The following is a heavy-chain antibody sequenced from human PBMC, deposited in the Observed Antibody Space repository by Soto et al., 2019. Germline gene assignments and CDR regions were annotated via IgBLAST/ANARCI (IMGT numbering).Heavy chain of an antibody. CDR1: GFIISSYG. V-gene: IGHV3-30*18. J-gene: IGHJ4*02. Sequence: GGSLRLSCAASGFIISSYGMHWVRQAPGKGLEWVAVITYDGSNKYYADSVKGRFSISRDNSRNRLYLQMYSLRPEDTAVYYCEKDPKATGSDYWGRGTLVTVSS. CDR3: EKDPKATGSDY. D-gene: IGHD1-1*01. CDR2: ITYDGSNK.